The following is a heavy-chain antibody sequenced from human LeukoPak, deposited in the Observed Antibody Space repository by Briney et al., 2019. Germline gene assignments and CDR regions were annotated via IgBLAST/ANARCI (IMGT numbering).Heavy chain of an antibody. CDR2: IYTSGST. D-gene: IGHD6-19*01. J-gene: IGHJ5*02. V-gene: IGHV4-61*02. CDR1: GGSISSGSYY. Sequence: SQTLSLTCTVSGGSISSGSYYWSWIRQPAGKGLEWIGRIYTSGSTNYNPSLKSRVTISVDTSKNQFSLKLSSVTAADTAVYYCASRLGYSSGWYWGNWFDPWGQGTLVTVSS. CDR3: ASRLGYSSGWYWGNWFDP.